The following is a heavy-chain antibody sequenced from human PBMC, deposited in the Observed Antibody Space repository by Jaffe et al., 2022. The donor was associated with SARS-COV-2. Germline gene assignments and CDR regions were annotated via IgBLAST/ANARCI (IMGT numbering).Heavy chain of an antibody. Sequence: QLQLQESGPGLVKPSETLSLTCTVSGDSISSSSYYWGWIRQPPGKGLEWIGSLHYDGNTDYNPSLGSRVTISVDTSRTQFSLRLSSVTGADTAVYYCARLLSTGIYGRGFFDYWGQGTLVTVSS. V-gene: IGHV4-39*01. CDR2: LHYDGNT. J-gene: IGHJ4*02. D-gene: IGHD1-1*01. CDR3: ARLLSTGIYGRGFFDY. CDR1: GDSISSSSYY.